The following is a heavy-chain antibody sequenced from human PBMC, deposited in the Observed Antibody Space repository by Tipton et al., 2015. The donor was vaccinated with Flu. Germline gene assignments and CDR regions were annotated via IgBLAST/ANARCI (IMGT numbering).Heavy chain of an antibody. J-gene: IGHJ4*02. CDR2: IYYTGST. D-gene: IGHD1-26*01. CDR1: GGSISSYY. Sequence: TLSLTCTVSGGSISSYYWSWIRQPPGKGLEWIGYIYYTGSTNYNPSLKSRVTISVDTSKNQFSLKLSSVTAADTAVCYCARAGSYKGYFDYWGQGTLVTVSS. CDR3: ARAGSYKGYFDY. V-gene: IGHV4-59*01.